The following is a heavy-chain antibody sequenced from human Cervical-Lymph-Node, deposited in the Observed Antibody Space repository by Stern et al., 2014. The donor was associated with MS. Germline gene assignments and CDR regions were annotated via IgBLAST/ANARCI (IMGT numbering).Heavy chain of an antibody. V-gene: IGHV1-69*01. J-gene: IGHJ6*02. CDR1: GGTFSNYA. CDR3: ASPLTATSVPFGYYGMDV. Sequence: VHLVESGAEVKKPGSSVKVSCKASGGTFSNYATSWVRQAPGQGLEWMGGIVPLFGKPNYGQKFQGRVTITADESTSTAYMDLSSLRSEDTAVYYCASPLTATSVPFGYYGMDVWGQGTTVTVS. CDR2: IVPLFGKP. D-gene: IGHD4-17*01.